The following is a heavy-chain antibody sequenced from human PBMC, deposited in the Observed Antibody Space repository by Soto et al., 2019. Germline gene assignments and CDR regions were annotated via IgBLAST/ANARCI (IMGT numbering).Heavy chain of an antibody. J-gene: IGHJ5*02. D-gene: IGHD2-15*01. CDR1: GDSVSSNIAA. V-gene: IGHV6-1*01. CDR3: ASSARYRRYCTGSSCYSGWFDP. CDR2: TYYRSKWYN. Sequence: SQTLSLTCAISGDSVSSNIAAWNWIRQSPSRGLEWLGRTYYRSKWYNDYAGCVKSRITINPDTSKNQFSLHLNSVTPDDTAVSYRASSARYRRYCTGSSCYSGWFDPWGQGTLVTVSS.